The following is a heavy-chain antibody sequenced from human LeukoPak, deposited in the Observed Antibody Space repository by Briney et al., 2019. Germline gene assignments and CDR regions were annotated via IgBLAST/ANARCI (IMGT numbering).Heavy chain of an antibody. CDR3: ATTSGSLNAFDI. CDR2: IYYSGST. CDR1: GGSISSSSYY. D-gene: IGHD3-22*01. Sequence: SETPSLTCTVSGGSISSSSYYWGWIRQPPGKGLEWIGSIYYSGSTYYNPSLKSRVTISVDTSKNQFSLKLSSVTAADTAVYYCATTSGSLNAFDIWGQGTMVTVSS. V-gene: IGHV4-39*07. J-gene: IGHJ3*02.